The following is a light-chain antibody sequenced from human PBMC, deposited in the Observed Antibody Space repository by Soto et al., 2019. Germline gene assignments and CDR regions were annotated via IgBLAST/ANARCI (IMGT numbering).Light chain of an antibody. J-gene: IGKJ1*01. CDR1: QNIRGNE. Sequence: EVVLTQSPGALSLSPGEGVTLSCRASQNIRGNELAWYRQKRGQAPRLLIYGGSSRAEGIPDRFSGRGTRTNFTLTIIRLEPEDAAVYYCQDYGTSHPWTFGQGTKLEIK. V-gene: IGKV3-20*01. CDR2: GGS. CDR3: QDYGTSHPWT.